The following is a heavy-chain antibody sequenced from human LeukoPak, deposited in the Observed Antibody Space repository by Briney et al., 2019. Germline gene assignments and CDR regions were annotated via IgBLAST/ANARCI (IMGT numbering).Heavy chain of an antibody. Sequence: GGSLRLSCAASGFIFRDSAMYWVRQAPGKGLEWVAVISYDGSNKYYAKSVKGRFTISRDNSKNMLYLQMNSLRAEDTAVYYCAREWDYNWFDPWGQGTLVTVSS. D-gene: IGHD1-26*01. CDR1: GFIFRDSA. CDR2: ISYDGSNK. CDR3: AREWDYNWFDP. J-gene: IGHJ5*02. V-gene: IGHV3-30-3*01.